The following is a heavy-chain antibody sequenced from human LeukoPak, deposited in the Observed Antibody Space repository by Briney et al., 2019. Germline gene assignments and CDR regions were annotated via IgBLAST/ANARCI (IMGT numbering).Heavy chain of an antibody. Sequence: ASVKVSCKASGGTVSRYPISWVRQAPGQGLEWMGGIIPIFGTANYAQKFQGRVTITADESTSTAYMELSSLRSEDTAVYYCARDRPGRYCSTISCYSASPFDPWGQGTLVTVSS. CDR2: IIPIFGTA. D-gene: IGHD2-2*02. V-gene: IGHV1-69*13. J-gene: IGHJ5*02. CDR3: ARDRPGRYCSTISCYSASPFDP. CDR1: GGTVSRYP.